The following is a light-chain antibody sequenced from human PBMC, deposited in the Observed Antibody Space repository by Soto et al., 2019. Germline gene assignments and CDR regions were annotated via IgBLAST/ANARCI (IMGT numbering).Light chain of an antibody. CDR3: HLRINEPTS. CDR2: DAS. J-gene: IGKJ5*01. V-gene: IGKV3-11*01. Sequence: IELKKAPEIKSLDPGGSGTIKRGASQSVSSYLAWYQQKPGQAPRLLIYDASNRATGIPARFSGSGSFTDFTHTIYDLGPQYLAFYCSHLRINEPTSFGHGTRLEIK. CDR1: QSVSSY.